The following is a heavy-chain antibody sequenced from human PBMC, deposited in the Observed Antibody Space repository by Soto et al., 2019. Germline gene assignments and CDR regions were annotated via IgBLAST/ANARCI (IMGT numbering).Heavy chain of an antibody. D-gene: IGHD3-16*02. V-gene: IGHV3-66*01. CDR2: IYSGGST. Sequence: GGSLRLSCAASGFTVSSNYMSWVRQAPGKGLEWVSVIYSGGSTYYADSVKGRFTISRDNSKNTPYLQMNSLRAEDTAVYYCARAAPSGYDLSDYDYIWGSYRQGRPYYFDYWGQGTLVTVSS. J-gene: IGHJ4*02. CDR1: GFTVSSNY. CDR3: ARAAPSGYDLSDYDYIWGSYRQGRPYYFDY.